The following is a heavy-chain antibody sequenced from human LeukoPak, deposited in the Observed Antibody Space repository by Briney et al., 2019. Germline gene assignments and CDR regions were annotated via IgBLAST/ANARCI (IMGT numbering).Heavy chain of an antibody. CDR1: APTFSIYW. CDR3: ATYRGDPVDY. Sequence: GRSLSLSCAASAPTFSIYWMHWVRQPPGKGRVWVSRIRYDGRLTIYADSVKGRFTISRDNGKHTLYLQRNSLRAEDTAVYYCATYRGDPVDYWGQGTLVTVSS. D-gene: IGHD3-10*01. CDR2: IRYDGRLT. J-gene: IGHJ4*02. V-gene: IGHV3-74*01.